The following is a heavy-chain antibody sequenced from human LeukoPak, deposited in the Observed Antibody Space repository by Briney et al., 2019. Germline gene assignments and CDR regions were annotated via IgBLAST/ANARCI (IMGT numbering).Heavy chain of an antibody. V-gene: IGHV3-73*01. CDR2: IRSKANSYAT. Sequence: GGSLRLSCAASGFTFSGSAMHWVRQASGKGLEWVGRIRSKANSYATAYAASVNGRFTISRDDSKNTAYLQMNSLKTEDTAVYYCTRGIMITLGGVIAPQELDYYYYYGMDVWGQGTTVTVSS. D-gene: IGHD3-16*02. CDR3: TRGIMITLGGVIAPQELDYYYYYGMDV. CDR1: GFTFSGSA. J-gene: IGHJ6*02.